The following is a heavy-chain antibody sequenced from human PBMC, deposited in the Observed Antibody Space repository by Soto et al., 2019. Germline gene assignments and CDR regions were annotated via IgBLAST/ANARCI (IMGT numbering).Heavy chain of an antibody. D-gene: IGHD3-10*01. CDR1: GGSISSGGYY. CDR3: ARDLMGYGSGSYSWGY. Sequence: QVQLQESGPGLVKPSQTLSLTCTVSGGSISSGGYYWSWIRQHPGQGLEWIGYIYYSGSTYYNPSLKSRVTISVDTFKNQFSLKLSSVTAADTAVYYCARDLMGYGSGSYSWGYWCQGTLVTVSS. CDR2: IYYSGST. J-gene: IGHJ4*02. V-gene: IGHV4-31*03.